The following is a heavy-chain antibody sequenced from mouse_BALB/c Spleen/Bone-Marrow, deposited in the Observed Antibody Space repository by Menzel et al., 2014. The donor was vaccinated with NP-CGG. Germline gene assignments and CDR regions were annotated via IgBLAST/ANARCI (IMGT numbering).Heavy chain of an antibody. J-gene: IGHJ4*01. CDR1: GYTFTSYW. V-gene: IGHV1-5*01. Sequence: VQLKQSGTVLARPGASVKMSCKASGYTFTSYWMHWVKQRPGQGLEWIGAIYPGNSDTSYNQKFKGKAKLTAVTSTSTAYMELSSLTNEDSAVYYCTRSYERYYAMDYWGQGTSVTVPS. CDR3: TRSYERYYAMDY. CDR2: IYPGNSDT. D-gene: IGHD1-1*01.